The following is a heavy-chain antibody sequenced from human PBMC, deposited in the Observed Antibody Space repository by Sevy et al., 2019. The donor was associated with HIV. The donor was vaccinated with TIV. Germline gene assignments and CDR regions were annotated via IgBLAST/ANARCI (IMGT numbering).Heavy chain of an antibody. CDR2: MNPNSGNT. Sequence: ASVKVSCKASGYTFNSYHINWVRQATGQGLEWMGWMNPNSGNTGYAQKFQGRVTMTRNTSISTAYMELSSLRSEDTAVYYCAKSSSSSSHYYYYYGMDVWGQGTTVTVSS. V-gene: IGHV1-8*01. CDR1: GYTFNSYH. J-gene: IGHJ6*02. D-gene: IGHD6-13*01. CDR3: AKSSSSSSHYYYYYGMDV.